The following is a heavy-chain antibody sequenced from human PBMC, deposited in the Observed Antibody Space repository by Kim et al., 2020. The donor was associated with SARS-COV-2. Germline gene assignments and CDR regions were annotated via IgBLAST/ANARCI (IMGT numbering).Heavy chain of an antibody. Sequence: NTRYSQKCQARDYITRDTSATTAYLELSGLRSEDTAVYYCAREAVAGSFDYWGQGTLVTVSS. J-gene: IGHJ4*02. D-gene: IGHD6-19*01. CDR3: AREAVAGSFDY. V-gene: IGHV1-3*01. CDR2: NT.